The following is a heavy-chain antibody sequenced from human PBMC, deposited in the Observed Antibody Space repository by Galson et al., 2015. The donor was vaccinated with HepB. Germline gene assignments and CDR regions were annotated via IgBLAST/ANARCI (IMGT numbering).Heavy chain of an antibody. J-gene: IGHJ4*02. V-gene: IGHV1-3*01. CDR1: GYTFTSYA. D-gene: IGHD6-13*01. Sequence: QSGAEVKKPGESLRTSCKASGYTFTSYAMHWVRQAPGQRLEWMGWINAGNGNTKYSQKFQGRVTITRDTSASTAYMELSSLRSEDTAVYYCARPGIAAAGMIYWGQGTLVTVSS. CDR3: ARPGIAAAGMIY. CDR2: INAGNGNT.